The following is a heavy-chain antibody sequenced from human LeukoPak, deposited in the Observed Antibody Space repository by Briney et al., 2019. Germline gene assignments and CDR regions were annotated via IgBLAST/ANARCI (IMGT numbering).Heavy chain of an antibody. D-gene: IGHD5-12*01. J-gene: IGHJ4*02. Sequence: SETLSLTCSVSGGSIHTYYWTWIRQPPGKGLEWIGYIYYSGTTYYNPSLKSRVTISLDTSKNKLSLNVTSVNVADTAVYYCARAGGYSGYASNWGQGTLVTVSS. V-gene: IGHV4-59*13. CDR3: ARAGGYSGYASN. CDR1: GGSIHTYY. CDR2: IYYSGTT.